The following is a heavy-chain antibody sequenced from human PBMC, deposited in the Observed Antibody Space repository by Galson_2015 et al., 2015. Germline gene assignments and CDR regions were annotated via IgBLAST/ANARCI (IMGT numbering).Heavy chain of an antibody. D-gene: IGHD3-3*01. Sequence: SLRLSCAASGFTFSSYAMHWVRQAPGKGLEWVAVISYDGSNKYYADPVKGRFTISRDNSKNTLYLQMNSLRAEDTAVYYCARKIITSYDFWSGCGFDYWGQGTLVTVSS. J-gene: IGHJ4*02. V-gene: IGHV3-30-3*01. CDR2: ISYDGSNK. CDR1: GFTFSSYA. CDR3: ARKIITSYDFWSGCGFDY.